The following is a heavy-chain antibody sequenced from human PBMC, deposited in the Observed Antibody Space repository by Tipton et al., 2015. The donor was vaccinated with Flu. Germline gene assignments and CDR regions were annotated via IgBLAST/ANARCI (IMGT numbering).Heavy chain of an antibody. J-gene: IGHJ4*02. V-gene: IGHV3-53*01. Sequence: SLRLSCAASGFTVRSTYMSWVRQAPGKGLEWVSVIYSGDSTYYADSVKGRFTISTDSSNNTLYLQMNSLRAEDTAIYYCARDWNGDYVIDYWGQGTLVTVSS. D-gene: IGHD4-17*01. CDR3: ARDWNGDYVIDY. CDR1: GFTVRSTY. CDR2: IYSGDST.